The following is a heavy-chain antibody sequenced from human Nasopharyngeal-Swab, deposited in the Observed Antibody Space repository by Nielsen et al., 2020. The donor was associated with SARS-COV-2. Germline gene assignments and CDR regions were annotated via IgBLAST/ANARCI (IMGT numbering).Heavy chain of an antibody. CDR2: IDPSDSYT. Sequence: GGSLRLSCKGSGYSFTSYWISWVRQMPGKGLEWMGRIDPSDSYTNYSPSFQGQVTISADKSISTAYLQWSSLKASDTAMYYCARQTDYYGSGSPPGYWGQGTLVTVSS. CDR1: GYSFTSYW. D-gene: IGHD3-10*01. V-gene: IGHV5-10-1*04. CDR3: ARQTDYYGSGSPPGY. J-gene: IGHJ4*02.